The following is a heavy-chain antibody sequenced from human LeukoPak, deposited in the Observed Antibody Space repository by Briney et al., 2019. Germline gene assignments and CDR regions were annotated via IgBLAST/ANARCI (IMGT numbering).Heavy chain of an antibody. D-gene: IGHD3-10*01. CDR3: ARGSGPWGDFDP. Sequence: PSETLSLTCTVSGGSISGFYWSWIRQPPGKGLEWIGYISDNGATTYNPSLKSRVTISIDMSNNHFSLKLRSVTAADRAIYYCARGSGPWGDFDPWGQGTLVTVSS. CDR1: GGSISGFY. V-gene: IGHV4-59*01. J-gene: IGHJ5*02. CDR2: ISDNGAT.